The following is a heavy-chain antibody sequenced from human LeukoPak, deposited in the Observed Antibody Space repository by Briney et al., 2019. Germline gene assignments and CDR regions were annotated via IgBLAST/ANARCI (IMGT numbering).Heavy chain of an antibody. D-gene: IGHD6-19*01. Sequence: GGSLRLSCAASGFIVSSDYMTWVRQAPGKGLEWVSGISWNSGSIGYADSVKGRFTISRDNAKNSLYLQMNSLRAEDTALYYCAKGSIAVALDYWGQGTLVTVSS. CDR1: GFIVSSDY. CDR3: AKGSIAVALDY. J-gene: IGHJ4*02. CDR2: ISWNSGSI. V-gene: IGHV3-9*01.